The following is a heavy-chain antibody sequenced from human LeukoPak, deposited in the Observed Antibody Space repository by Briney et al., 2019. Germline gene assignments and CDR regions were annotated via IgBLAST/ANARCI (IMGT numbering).Heavy chain of an antibody. CDR2: IDPNSGGT. J-gene: IGHJ1*01. V-gene: IGHV1-2*02. D-gene: IGHD2-15*01. Sequence: ASVKVSCRTSGYSFTAYFMHWVRLAPGQGLEWMGWIDPNSGGTNYAQKFQGRVTMTRDTSISTAYMELSSLMSDDTAIYYCARGGGGLQHWGQGTLVTVSS. CDR3: ARGGGGLQH. CDR1: GYSFTAYF.